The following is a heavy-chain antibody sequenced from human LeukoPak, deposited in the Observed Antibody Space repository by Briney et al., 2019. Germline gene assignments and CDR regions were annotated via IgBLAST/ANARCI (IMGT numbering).Heavy chain of an antibody. CDR2: ISGSGDNT. CDR3: AKGDSSSWYLLDY. CDR1: GFTFSRNA. Sequence: PGGSLRLSCAASGFTFSRNAMNWVRQAPGQGLEWVSGISGSGDNTYYADSVRGRFTISRDNSKNTLYLQMNSLRAEDTAVYYCAKGDSSSWYLLDYWGQGTLVTVSS. J-gene: IGHJ4*02. D-gene: IGHD6-13*01. V-gene: IGHV3-23*01.